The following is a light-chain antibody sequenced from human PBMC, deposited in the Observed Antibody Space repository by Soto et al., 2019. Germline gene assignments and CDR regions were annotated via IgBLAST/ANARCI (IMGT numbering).Light chain of an antibody. J-gene: IGKJ2*01. CDR3: QQSYSSLQT. V-gene: IGKV1-39*01. Sequence: DIPMPQSPSSLSAFVGDTVTITCRAGQTFNNYLNWYQHKPGKVPKLLIYAASALQSGVPSRFVGTSSGTAFTLTIINLQPEDSGIYYCQQSYSSLQTFGQGTKLEI. CDR1: QTFNNY. CDR2: AAS.